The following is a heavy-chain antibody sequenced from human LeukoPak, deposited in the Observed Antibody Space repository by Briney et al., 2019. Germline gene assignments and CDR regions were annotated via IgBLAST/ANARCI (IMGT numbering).Heavy chain of an antibody. Sequence: KTGGSLRLSCAGSGFSFTEYYMTWIRQTPGEGLEWLSHISSSGTIIYYAHSVKGRFTISRDNAKNSLFLQMNSLRAEETAVYFCAREGQLLLDGYYAMDVWGQGTTVTVTS. CDR2: ISSSGTII. CDR3: AREGQLLLDGYYAMDV. V-gene: IGHV3-11*01. J-gene: IGHJ6*02. D-gene: IGHD2-2*01. CDR1: GFSFTEYY.